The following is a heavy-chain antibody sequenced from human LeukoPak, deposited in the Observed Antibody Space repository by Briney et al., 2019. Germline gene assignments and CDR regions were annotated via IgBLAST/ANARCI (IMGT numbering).Heavy chain of an antibody. CDR3: ARDSLDILTGYYAFDI. D-gene: IGHD3-9*01. CDR1: GFTFSDYY. CDR2: ISSSGSTI. J-gene: IGHJ3*02. V-gene: IGHV3-11*04. Sequence: PGGSLRLSCAASGFTFSDYYMSWIRQAPGKGLEWVSYISSSGSTIYYADSVKGRFTISRDNAKNSLYLQMNSLRAEDTAVYYCARDSLDILTGYYAFDIWGQGTMVTVSS.